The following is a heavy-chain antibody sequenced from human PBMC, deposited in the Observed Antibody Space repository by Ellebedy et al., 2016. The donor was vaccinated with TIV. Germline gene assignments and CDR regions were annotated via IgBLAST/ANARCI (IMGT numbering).Heavy chain of an antibody. CDR1: GFTFSNYD. V-gene: IGHV3-13*01. J-gene: IGHJ4*02. Sequence: PGGSLRLSCAASGFTFSNYDMHWVRQATGKGPEWVSAIGSAGNTYYPGSVKGRFTISRENAKNSLYLQMNSLRVGDTAIYYCARATEGFDYWGQGTLVTVSS. CDR3: ARATEGFDY. D-gene: IGHD1-14*01. CDR2: IGSAGNT.